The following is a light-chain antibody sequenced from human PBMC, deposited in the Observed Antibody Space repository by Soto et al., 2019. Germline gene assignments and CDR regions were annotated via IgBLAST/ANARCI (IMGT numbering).Light chain of an antibody. CDR1: QSVSNNY. J-gene: IGKJ4*01. Sequence: EIVLTQSPATLSLSPGERATLSCRASQSVSNNYLAWYQQKPGQAPRLLIFGAASRATGIPDRFTGSGSGTDFTLTITGLEPEDFAVYHCQQYGSSPLTFGGGTKVDIK. CDR3: QQYGSSPLT. V-gene: IGKV3-20*01. CDR2: GAA.